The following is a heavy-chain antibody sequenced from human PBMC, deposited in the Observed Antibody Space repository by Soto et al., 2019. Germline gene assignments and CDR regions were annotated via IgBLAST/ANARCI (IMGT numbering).Heavy chain of an antibody. V-gene: IGHV3-23*04. J-gene: IGHJ4*01. CDR1: GFTFRGYA. CDR3: AKAYGASRSPFDC. CDR2: ISGSGDST. D-gene: IGHD2-21*01. Sequence: EEQLVESGGGLAQPGGSLRLSCAASGFTFRGYAMSWVRQAPGKGPEWVSGISGSGDSTYHAKSVKGRFIISRDNSKNTLYLEINSLRAEDTAVYYCAKAYGASRSPFDCWGHGTLVAVSS.